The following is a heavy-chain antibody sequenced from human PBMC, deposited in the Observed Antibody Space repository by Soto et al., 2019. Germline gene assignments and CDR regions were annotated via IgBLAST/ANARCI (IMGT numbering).Heavy chain of an antibody. CDR2: INAGNGYT. V-gene: IGHV1-3*01. CDR3: ARGAALYVGHWYFDL. D-gene: IGHD3-10*02. CDR1: GYIFTNYA. Sequence: QVQLVQSGAAVKKPGASVKVSCKASGYIFTNYAMHWVRQAPGQGLEWMGWINAGNGYTKYSQKLQGRVTITRDTSATTAYMDLTSLRSEDTAVYYCARGAALYVGHWYFDLWGRGTLVTVSS. J-gene: IGHJ2*01.